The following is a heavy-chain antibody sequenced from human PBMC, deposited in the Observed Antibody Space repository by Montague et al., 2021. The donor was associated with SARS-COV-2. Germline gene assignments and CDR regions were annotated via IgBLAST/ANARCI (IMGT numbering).Heavy chain of an antibody. J-gene: IGHJ3*02. CDR3: AKVMREDYYDSSGSPDAFDI. CDR1: GFTFSSYT. V-gene: IGHV3-30*04. Sequence: SLRLSCAASGFTFSSYTMHWVRQAPGKGLEWVAVISYDGSSKYYADSVKGRFTISRDNAKNSLYLQMNSLRAEDTALYYCAKVMREDYYDSSGSPDAFDIWGQGTMVTVSS. D-gene: IGHD3-22*01. CDR2: ISYDGSSK.